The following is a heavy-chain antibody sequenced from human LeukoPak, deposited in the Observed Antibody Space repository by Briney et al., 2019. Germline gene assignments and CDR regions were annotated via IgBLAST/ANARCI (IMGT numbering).Heavy chain of an antibody. D-gene: IGHD4-23*01. CDR2: IGGSGSGG. V-gene: IGHV3-23*01. J-gene: IGHJ4*02. CDR1: GVNFNYFA. Sequence: GGSLRLSCSASGVNFNYFAMRWIRQAPGKRLEGVSTIGGSGSGGSYVDSVRGRFTISTDNSKTLVYLQMHRPRADVSAVYYCSRNKYGGNSGYTSDYWGQGTLVTVSS. CDR3: SRNKYGGNSGYTSDY.